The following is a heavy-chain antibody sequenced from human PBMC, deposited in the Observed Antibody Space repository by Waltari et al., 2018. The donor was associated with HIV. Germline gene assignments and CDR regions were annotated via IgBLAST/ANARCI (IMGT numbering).Heavy chain of an antibody. J-gene: IGHJ4*02. CDR2: ISWNSVSI. Sequence: EVQLVESGGGLVQPGRSLRLSCAASGFTFNDFAMNWVRQRPGKGLEWGSGISWNSVSIGYADSVKGRFTISRDNAKNSLYLQLNSLRAEDTALYYCAKDSSYLYGSGSYNIDYWGQGTLVTVSS. CDR1: GFTFNDFA. V-gene: IGHV3-9*01. D-gene: IGHD3-10*01. CDR3: AKDSSYLYGSGSYNIDY.